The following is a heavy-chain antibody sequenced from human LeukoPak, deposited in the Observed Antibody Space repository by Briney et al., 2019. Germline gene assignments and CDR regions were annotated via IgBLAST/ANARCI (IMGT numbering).Heavy chain of an antibody. D-gene: IGHD1-1*01. V-gene: IGHV4-59*08. CDR1: VGSMHGYY. CDR3: ARYNWNDGGWFDP. CDR2: IYYTGST. J-gene: IGHJ5*02. Sequence: SETLSLTCTVSVGSMHGYYWSCVRQSPGKALEWIGQIYYTGSTCYSPSLKSRVTFSLDTYKPQVSLNLNSVTAADTAVYYCARYNWNDGGWFDPWGKGTLVTVS.